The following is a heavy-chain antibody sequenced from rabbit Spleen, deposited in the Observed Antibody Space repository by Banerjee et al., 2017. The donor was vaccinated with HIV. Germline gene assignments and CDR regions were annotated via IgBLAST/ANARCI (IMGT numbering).Heavy chain of an antibody. CDR2: IYGASGGSA. CDR1: GVSFSANSY. J-gene: IGHJ4*01. CDR3: ARDLDGVIGWNFGW. V-gene: IGHV1S40*01. Sequence: QSLEESGGDLVKPGASLTLTCTASGVSFSANSYMCWVRQAPGKGLELIACIYGASGGSAWYATWAKGRFTFSKTSSTTVTLQMTSLTAADTATYFCARDLDGVIGWNFGWWGPGTLVTV. D-gene: IGHD1-1*01.